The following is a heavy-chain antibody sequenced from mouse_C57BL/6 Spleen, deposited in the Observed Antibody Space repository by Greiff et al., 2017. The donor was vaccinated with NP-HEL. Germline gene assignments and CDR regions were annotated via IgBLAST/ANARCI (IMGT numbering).Heavy chain of an antibody. J-gene: IGHJ4*01. CDR3: ARESLWYYGSTYAMDY. Sequence: QVQLQQPGAELVRPGSSVKLSCKASGYTFTSYWMHWVKQRPIQGLEWIGNIDPSDSETHYNQKFKDKATLTVDKSSSTAYMQLSSLTSEDSAVYYCARESLWYYGSTYAMDYWGQGTSVTVSS. CDR2: IDPSDSET. D-gene: IGHD1-1*01. CDR1: GYTFTSYW. V-gene: IGHV1-52*01.